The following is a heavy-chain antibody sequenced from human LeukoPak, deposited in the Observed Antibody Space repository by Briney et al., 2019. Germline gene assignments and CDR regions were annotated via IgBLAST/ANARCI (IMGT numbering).Heavy chain of an antibody. CDR2: IYYSGST. J-gene: IGHJ6*02. CDR3: ARGPFRSYDLPPSNGMDV. D-gene: IGHD1-26*01. CDR1: GGSIYSGTYF. V-gene: IGHV4-61*01. Sequence: SETLSLTCTVSGGSIYSGTYFWIWIRPPPGQGLDWIGYIYYSGSTNYNPSLKSRVTISVDTSKNQFSLKLSSVTAADTAVYYCARGPFRSYDLPPSNGMDVWGQGTTVTVSS.